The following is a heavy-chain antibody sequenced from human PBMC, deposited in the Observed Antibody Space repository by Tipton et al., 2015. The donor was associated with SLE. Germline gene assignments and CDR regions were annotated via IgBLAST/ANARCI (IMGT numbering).Heavy chain of an antibody. D-gene: IGHD3-16*02. Sequence: TLSLTCTVSGGSISSYYWSWIRQPPGKGLEWIGHMYDSGSTNYNPSLKSRVTISVDTSKNQFSLKLSSVTAADTAVYYCARDRLGGVIVTTFDYWGQGTLVSVST. CDR3: ARDRLGGVIVTTFDY. CDR1: GGSISSYY. J-gene: IGHJ4*02. CDR2: MYDSGST. V-gene: IGHV4-59*12.